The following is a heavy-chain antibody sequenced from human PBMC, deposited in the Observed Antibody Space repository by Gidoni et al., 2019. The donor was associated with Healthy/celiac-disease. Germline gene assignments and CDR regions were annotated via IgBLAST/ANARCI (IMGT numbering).Heavy chain of an antibody. CDR2: INPNRGGT. D-gene: IGHD6-13*01. CDR3: ARERDSSSWTIDP. CDR1: GYTFTGYY. J-gene: IGHJ5*02. Sequence: QVQLVQSGAEVKKPGASVKVSCNASGYTFTGYYMHWVRQAPGQGREWMGWINPNRGGTNYAQKFQGRVTMIRDTSISTAYMELSRLRSDDTAVYYCARERDSSSWTIDPWGQGTLVTVSS. V-gene: IGHV1-2*02.